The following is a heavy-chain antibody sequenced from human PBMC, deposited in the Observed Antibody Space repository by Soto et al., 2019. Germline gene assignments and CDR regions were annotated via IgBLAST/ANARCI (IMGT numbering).Heavy chain of an antibody. D-gene: IGHD6-13*01. CDR2: INPTGGST. CDR3: ARDLAAGDY. J-gene: IGHJ4*02. V-gene: IGHV1-46*04. CDR1: GYIFINYY. Sequence: QVQLVQSGAEVKKPGASVKVSCKASGYIFINYYIHWVRQAPGQGLECMGIINPTGGSTNYAQKLQGRVTLTMDTSTSAVYMELSSLRFEDTAVYYCARDLAAGDYWGQGTLVTVSS.